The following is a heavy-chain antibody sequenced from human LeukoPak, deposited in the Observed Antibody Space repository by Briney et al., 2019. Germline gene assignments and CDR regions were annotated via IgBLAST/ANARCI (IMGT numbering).Heavy chain of an antibody. Sequence: ASVKISCKVSGYTFTDYYMHWVQQAPGKGLEWMGLVDPEDGETIYAEKFQGRVTITADTPTDTAYMELSSLRSEDTAVYYCATETFRITIFGVGPGDIWGQGTMVTVSS. D-gene: IGHD3-3*01. J-gene: IGHJ3*02. CDR2: VDPEDGET. V-gene: IGHV1-69-2*01. CDR1: GYTFTDYY. CDR3: ATETFRITIFGVGPGDI.